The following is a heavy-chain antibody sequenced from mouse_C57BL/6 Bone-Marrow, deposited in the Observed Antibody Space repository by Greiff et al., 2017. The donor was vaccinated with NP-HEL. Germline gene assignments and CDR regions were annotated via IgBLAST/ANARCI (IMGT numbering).Heavy chain of an antibody. CDR2: IYPGSGST. D-gene: IGHD4-1*01. CDR3: AREILGYFDV. V-gene: IGHV1-55*01. J-gene: IGHJ1*03. CDR1: GYTFTSYW. Sequence: QVQLQQPGAELVKPGASVKMSCKASGYTFTSYWITWVKQRPGQGLEWIGDIYPGSGSTNYNEKFKSKATQTVDTSSSTAYMQLSSLTSEDSAVYYCAREILGYFDVWGTGTTVTVSS.